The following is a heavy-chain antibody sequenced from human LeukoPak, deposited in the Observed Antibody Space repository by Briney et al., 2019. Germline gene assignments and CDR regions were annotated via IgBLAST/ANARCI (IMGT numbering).Heavy chain of an antibody. Sequence: PSETLSLTCTVSGGSISSYYWSWIRQPPGKGLERIGEINHSGSTNYNPYLKSRVTISIDTSKNQFSLKLSSVTAADTAVYYCARVPARMLGSDIWGQGTMVTVSS. V-gene: IGHV4-34*01. CDR1: GGSISSYY. CDR3: ARVPARMLGSDI. CDR2: INHSGST. D-gene: IGHD3-10*02. J-gene: IGHJ3*02.